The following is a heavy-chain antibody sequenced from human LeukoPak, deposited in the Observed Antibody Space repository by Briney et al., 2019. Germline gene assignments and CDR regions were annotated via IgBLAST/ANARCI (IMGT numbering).Heavy chain of an antibody. Sequence: GGSLRLSCAASGFTFSSYGMHWVRQAPGKGLEWVAFIRYDGSNKYYADSVKGRFTISRDNAKNTLYLQMNSLRAEDTAVYYCARDSAQRDGYNNYYYYYMDVWGKGTTVTVSS. V-gene: IGHV3-30*02. CDR1: GFTFSSYG. CDR2: IRYDGSNK. D-gene: IGHD5-24*01. CDR3: ARDSAQRDGYNNYYYYYMDV. J-gene: IGHJ6*03.